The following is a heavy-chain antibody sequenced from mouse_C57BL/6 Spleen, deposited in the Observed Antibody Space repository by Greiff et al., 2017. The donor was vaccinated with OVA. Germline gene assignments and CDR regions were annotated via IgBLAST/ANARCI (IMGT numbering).Heavy chain of an antibody. CDR2: IDPETGGT. D-gene: IGHD3-3*01. J-gene: IGHJ1*03. CDR3: TRSKGTSYFDV. CDR1: GYTFTDYE. Sequence: VKLVESGAELVRPGASVTLSCKASGYTFTDYEMHWVKQTPVHGLEWIGAIDPETGGTAYNQKFKGKAILTADKSSSTAYMELRSLTSEDSAVYYCTRSKGTSYFDVWGTGTTVTVSS. V-gene: IGHV1-15*01.